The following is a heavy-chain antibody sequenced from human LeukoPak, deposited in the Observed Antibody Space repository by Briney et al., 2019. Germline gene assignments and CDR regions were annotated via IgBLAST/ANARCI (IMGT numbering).Heavy chain of an antibody. V-gene: IGHV3-64D*06. D-gene: IGHD2-2*01. CDR1: GFTFSSYA. CDR2: ISSNGGST. Sequence: GGSLRLSCSASGFTFSSYAMHWVRQAPGKGLEYVSAISSNGGSTYYADSVKGRFTISRDNSKNTLYLQMSSLRAEDTAVYYCVKDLGYCSSTSCYGLYYYYGMDVWGQGTTVTVSS. CDR3: VKDLGYCSSTSCYGLYYYYGMDV. J-gene: IGHJ6*02.